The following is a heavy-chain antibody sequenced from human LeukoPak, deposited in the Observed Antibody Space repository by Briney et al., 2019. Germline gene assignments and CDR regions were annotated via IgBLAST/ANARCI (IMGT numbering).Heavy chain of an antibody. V-gene: IGHV1-2*02. D-gene: IGHD2-15*01. Sequence: ASVKVSCKASEYTFSDYYIHWVRQAPGQGPEWMGWITPNSGGTNYAQKFQGRVTTTRDTSISTAYMELSRLRSDDTAVYSCARGRGGGYFDFWGQGTLVTVSS. CDR2: ITPNSGGT. CDR3: ARGRGGGYFDF. CDR1: EYTFSDYY. J-gene: IGHJ4*02.